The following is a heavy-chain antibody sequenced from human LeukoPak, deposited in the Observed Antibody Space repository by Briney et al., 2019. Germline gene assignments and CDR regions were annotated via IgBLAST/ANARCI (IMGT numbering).Heavy chain of an antibody. J-gene: IGHJ5*02. V-gene: IGHV1-69*13. CDR3: ARDGEQWLVHGWFDP. CDR2: IIPIFGTA. D-gene: IGHD6-19*01. Sequence: SVKVSCKASGGTFSSYAISWVRQAPGQGLEWMGGIIPIFGTANYAQKFQGRVTITADESTSTAYMELSSLRSEDTAVYYCARDGEQWLVHGWFDPWGQGTLVTVSS. CDR1: GGTFSSYA.